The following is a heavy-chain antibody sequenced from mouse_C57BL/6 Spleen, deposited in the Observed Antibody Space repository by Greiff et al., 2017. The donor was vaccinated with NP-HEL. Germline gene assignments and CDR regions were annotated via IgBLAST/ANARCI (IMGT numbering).Heavy chain of an antibody. CDR3: ARSVYGSSYDWYFDV. V-gene: IGHV1-26*01. CDR2: INPNNGGT. CDR1: GYTFTDYY. D-gene: IGHD1-1*01. Sequence: EVQLQQSGPELVKPGASVKISCKASGYTFTDYYMNWVKQSHGKSLEWIGDINPNNGGTSYNQKFKGKATLTVDKSSSTAYMELRSLTSEDSAVYYGARSVYGSSYDWYFDVWGTGTTVTVSS. J-gene: IGHJ1*03.